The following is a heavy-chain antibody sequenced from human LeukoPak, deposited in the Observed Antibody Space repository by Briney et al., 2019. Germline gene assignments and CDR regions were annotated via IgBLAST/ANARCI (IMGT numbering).Heavy chain of an antibody. J-gene: IGHJ4*02. CDR2: IRYDGRNK. CDR1: GFTFSSYG. Sequence: GGSLRLSCAASGFTFSSYGMHWVPQAPGKGLEGVAFIRYDGRNKYYTDSVKGRFTISRDNSKNTLFLQMNSLRAEDTAVYYGAKDRGAYYDSSGYIDYWGQGTLVTVSS. CDR3: AKDRGAYYDSSGYIDY. V-gene: IGHV3-30*02. D-gene: IGHD3-22*01.